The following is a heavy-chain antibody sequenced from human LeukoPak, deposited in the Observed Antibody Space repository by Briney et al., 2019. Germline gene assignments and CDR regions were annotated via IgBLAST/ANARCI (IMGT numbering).Heavy chain of an antibody. CDR1: GFIFSGYA. CDR2: ISYDGSNE. Sequence: GGSLRLSCAASGAASGFIFSGYAMHWVRQAPGKGLEWVAIISYDGSNEYYVGSVRGRFTISRDNSRDTIYLQMTSLRVEDTAVYYSASGYDFWSGYPPAQYSMDVWGQGTTVTVSS. CDR3: ASGYDFWSGYPPAQYSMDV. D-gene: IGHD3-3*01. J-gene: IGHJ6*02. V-gene: IGHV3-30-3*01.